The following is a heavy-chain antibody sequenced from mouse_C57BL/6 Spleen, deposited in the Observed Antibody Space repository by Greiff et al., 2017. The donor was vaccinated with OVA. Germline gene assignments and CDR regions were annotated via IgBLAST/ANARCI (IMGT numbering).Heavy chain of an antibody. D-gene: IGHD2-4*01. CDR2: IWTGGGT. CDR1: GFSLTSYA. Sequence: QVQLKQSGPGLVAPSQSLSITCTVSGFSLTSYAISWVRQPPGKGLEWLGVIWTGGGTNYNSALKSRLSISKDNSKSQVFLKMTSLQTDDTARYYCARYYDYDYYYAMDYWGQGTSVTVSS. J-gene: IGHJ4*01. V-gene: IGHV2-9-1*01. CDR3: ARYYDYDYYYAMDY.